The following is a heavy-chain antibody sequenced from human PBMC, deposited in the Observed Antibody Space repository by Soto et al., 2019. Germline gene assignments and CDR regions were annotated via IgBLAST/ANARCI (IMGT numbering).Heavy chain of an antibody. J-gene: IGHJ4*02. CDR3: ARQIYDSDTGPNFQYYFDS. V-gene: IGHV5-51*01. D-gene: IGHD3-22*01. CDR1: GYTFSSNW. Sequence: PGESLKISCQTSGYTFSSNWIGWVRQMPGKGLEWMGIIYPGDSETRYSPSFQGQVTISADRSFSTAYLQWTSLQASDTAMYYCARQIYDSDTGPNFQYYFDSWGQGTPVTVSS. CDR2: IYPGDSET.